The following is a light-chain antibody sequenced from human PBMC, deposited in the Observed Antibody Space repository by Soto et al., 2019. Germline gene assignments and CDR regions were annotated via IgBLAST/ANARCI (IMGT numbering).Light chain of an antibody. CDR2: GAS. J-gene: IGKJ2*01. V-gene: IGKV3-15*01. CDR1: QSVSSK. CDR3: QQYNNWPYT. Sequence: ETVMTQSPATLSVSPGERATLSCRASQSVSSKLVWYQQKPGQAPRLLTHGASTRATGIPARFSGSGSGTEFTLTISSLQSEDFAVYHCQQYNNWPYTFGQGTKVEIK.